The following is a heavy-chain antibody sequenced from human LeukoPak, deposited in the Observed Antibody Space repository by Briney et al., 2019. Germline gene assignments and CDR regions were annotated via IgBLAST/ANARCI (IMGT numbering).Heavy chain of an antibody. J-gene: IGHJ4*02. CDR2: IIPIFGTA. Sequence: ASVKVSCKASGGTFSSCAISWVRQAPGQGLEWMGGIIPIFGTANYAQKFQGRVTITADESTSTAYMELSSLRSEDTAVYYCARGSNVDTAIDYWGQGALVTVSS. V-gene: IGHV1-69*13. CDR1: GGTFSSCA. CDR3: ARGSNVDTAIDY. D-gene: IGHD5-18*01.